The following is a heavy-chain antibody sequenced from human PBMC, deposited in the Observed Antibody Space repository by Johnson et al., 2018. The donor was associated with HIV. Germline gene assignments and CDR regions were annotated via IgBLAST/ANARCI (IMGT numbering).Heavy chain of an antibody. CDR3: ARAGAVGFDAFDI. CDR1: GFTFSNYG. CDR2: ILNDGTNQ. V-gene: IGHV3-30*03. J-gene: IGHJ3*02. Sequence: QVQLVESGGGVVQPGRSLRLSCAASGFTFSNYGMHWVRQSPGRGLAWVAVILNDGTNQFYADSVKGRFTISRDNSKNTLYLQMNSLIAEDTAVYYCARAGAVGFDAFDIWGQGTMVTVSS. D-gene: IGHD6-19*01.